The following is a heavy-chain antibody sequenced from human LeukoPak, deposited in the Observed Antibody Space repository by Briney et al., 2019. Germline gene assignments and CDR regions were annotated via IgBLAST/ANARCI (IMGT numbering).Heavy chain of an antibody. CDR2: ISSSGSTI. CDR3: ARSPDIVVVPAAIPNAFDI. V-gene: IGHV3-48*03. J-gene: IGHJ3*02. CDR1: GFTFSSYE. D-gene: IGHD2-2*02. Sequence: GGSLRLSCAASGFTFSSYEMNWVRQAPGKGLEWVSYISSSGSTIYYADSVKGRFTISRGNAKNSLYLQMNSLRAEDTAVYYCARSPDIVVVPAAIPNAFDIWGQGTMVTVSS.